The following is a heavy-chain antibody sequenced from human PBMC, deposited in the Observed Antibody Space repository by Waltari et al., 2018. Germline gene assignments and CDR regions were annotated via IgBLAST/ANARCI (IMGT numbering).Heavy chain of an antibody. Sequence: QVQLVESGGGVVQPGRSLRLSCAASGFTFRSYGMQWVRQAPGKGLEWVAVISYDGSNKYYADSVKGRFTISRDNSKNTLYLQMNSLRAEDTAVYYCAKERRDYDFWSGLDYWGQGTLVTVSS. CDR1: GFTFRSYG. CDR2: ISYDGSNK. CDR3: AKERRDYDFWSGLDY. V-gene: IGHV3-30*18. J-gene: IGHJ4*02. D-gene: IGHD3-3*01.